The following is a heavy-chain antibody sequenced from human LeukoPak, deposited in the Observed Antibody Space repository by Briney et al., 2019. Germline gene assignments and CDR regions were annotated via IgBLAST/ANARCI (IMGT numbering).Heavy chain of an antibody. Sequence: PGGSLRLSCAASGFTFSSYWMSWVRQAPGKGLEWVANIKQDGSEKFYVDSVKGRFTISRDNAQNSLYLQMNSLRAEDTAVYYCATERGYCSGGSCYFSFDYWGQGTLVTASS. D-gene: IGHD2-15*01. V-gene: IGHV3-7*01. J-gene: IGHJ4*02. CDR2: IKQDGSEK. CDR3: ATERGYCSGGSCYFSFDY. CDR1: GFTFSSYW.